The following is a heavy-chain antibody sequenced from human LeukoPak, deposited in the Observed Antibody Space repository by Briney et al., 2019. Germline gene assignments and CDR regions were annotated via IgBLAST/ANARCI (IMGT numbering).Heavy chain of an antibody. Sequence: GGSLRLSCAASGFTFSSYEMNWVRQAPGKGLGWVSYISSSGSTIYYADSVKGRFTISRDNAKNSLYLQMNSLRAEDTAVYYCARDGDYVWGSYDYWGQGTLVTVSS. CDR3: ARDGDYVWGSYDY. V-gene: IGHV3-48*03. CDR2: ISSSGSTI. J-gene: IGHJ4*02. D-gene: IGHD3-16*01. CDR1: GFTFSSYE.